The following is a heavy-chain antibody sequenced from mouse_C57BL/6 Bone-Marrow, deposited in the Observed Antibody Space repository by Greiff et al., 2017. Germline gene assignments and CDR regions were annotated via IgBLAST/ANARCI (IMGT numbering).Heavy chain of an antibody. CDR3: AREGAYVYSRDY. Sequence: QVQLQQPGAELVKPGASVTMSCKASGYTFTSYWITWVKQRPGQGLEWIGDIYPGSGSTNYNEKFKSKATLTVDTSSSTAYMQLSSLTSDDSAVXYCAREGAYVYSRDYWGQGTSVTVSS. D-gene: IGHD6-5*01. V-gene: IGHV1-55*01. CDR1: GYTFTSYW. CDR2: IYPGSGST. J-gene: IGHJ4*01.